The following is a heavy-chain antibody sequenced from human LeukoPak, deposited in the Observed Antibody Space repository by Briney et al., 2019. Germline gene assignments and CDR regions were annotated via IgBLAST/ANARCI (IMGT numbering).Heavy chain of an antibody. CDR1: GGSIDSTNW. V-gene: IGHV4/OR15-8*01. D-gene: IGHD2-21*02. CDR2: IHHDGRI. J-gene: IGHJ5*02. Sequence: SETLSLTCDVSGGSIDSTNWWNWVRQPPGKGLEWIGEIHHDGRINYNPSLKSRVTLSVDKSKNQFSLRLNSVTAADTAMYYCARGVVTTPYNWFDPWGQGTLVTVSS. CDR3: ARGVVTTPYNWFDP.